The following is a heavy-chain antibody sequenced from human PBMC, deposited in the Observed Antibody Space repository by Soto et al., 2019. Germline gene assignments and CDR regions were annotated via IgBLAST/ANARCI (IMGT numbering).Heavy chain of an antibody. CDR1: GFTVSSNY. Sequence: EVQLVESGGGLVQPGGSLRLSCAASGFTVSSNYMSWVRQAPGKGLEWVSVIYSGGSTYYADSVKGRFTISRHNSKNTLYLQMNSLRAEDTAVYYCARNLVEGGSQPALGYWGQGTLVTVSS. CDR3: ARNLVEGGSQPALGY. J-gene: IGHJ4*02. D-gene: IGHD1-26*01. V-gene: IGHV3-53*04. CDR2: IYSGGST.